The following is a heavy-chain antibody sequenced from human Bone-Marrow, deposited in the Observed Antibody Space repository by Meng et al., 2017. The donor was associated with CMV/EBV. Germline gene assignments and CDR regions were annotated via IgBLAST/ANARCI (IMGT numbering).Heavy chain of an antibody. CDR2: INPNRGGT. Sequence: GRRVQSGVRGKKPGASGKVPGKCPVYTFPGNYMNWGRQAPGKGLEWMGWINPNRGGTNYAQKFQGRVTMTRETSISTAYMELGRLRSDDTAVYYCARGGEWLEWGDFDYWGQGTLVTVSS. D-gene: IGHD6-19*01. V-gene: IGHV1-2*02. J-gene: IGHJ4*02. CDR1: VYTFPGNY. CDR3: ARGGEWLEWGDFDY.